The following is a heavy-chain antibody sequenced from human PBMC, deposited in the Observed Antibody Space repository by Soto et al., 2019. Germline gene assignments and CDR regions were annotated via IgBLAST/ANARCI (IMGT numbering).Heavy chain of an antibody. J-gene: IGHJ6*02. CDR1: GGSISGINW. CDR2: IYHSGST. D-gene: IGHD3-10*01. V-gene: IGHV4-4*02. CDR3: ARFGGGMGV. Sequence: QVQLQESGPGLVKPSGTLSLTCAVSGGSISGINWWYWVRQPPGKGLEWIGEIYHSGSTHYNPSPKSRVTMSVDKSKDQCSLNLSSVTAADPAVYYCARFGGGMGVWGQGTTVTVSS.